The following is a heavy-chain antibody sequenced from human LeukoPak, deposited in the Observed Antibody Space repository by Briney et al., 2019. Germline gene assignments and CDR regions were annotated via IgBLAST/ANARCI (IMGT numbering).Heavy chain of an antibody. D-gene: IGHD6-19*01. Sequence: AETLSLTYAVYGGSFIGNYWTWVRQPPGKGLEWIREITHTGSTSYNPSLRSRVTLSVDTSKNQFSLKLNPMTAADTAVYYCARGPQGIGSGWPGDWGQGALVTVSS. CDR1: GGSFIGNY. CDR2: ITHTGST. V-gene: IGHV4-34*01. CDR3: ARGPQGIGSGWPGD. J-gene: IGHJ4*02.